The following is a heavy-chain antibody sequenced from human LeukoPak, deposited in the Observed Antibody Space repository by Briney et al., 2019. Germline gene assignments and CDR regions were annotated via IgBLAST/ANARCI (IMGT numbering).Heavy chain of an antibody. CDR2: INHSGST. V-gene: IGHV4-34*01. Sequence: SETLSLTCAVYGGSFSGYYWSWIRQPPGKGLEWIGEINHSGSTNYNPSLKSRVTISVDTSKNQFSLKLRSVTAADTAVYFCARDLNGASHFDYWGQGTLVTVSS. CDR1: GGSFSGYY. J-gene: IGHJ4*02. D-gene: IGHD4-17*01. CDR3: ARDLNGASHFDY.